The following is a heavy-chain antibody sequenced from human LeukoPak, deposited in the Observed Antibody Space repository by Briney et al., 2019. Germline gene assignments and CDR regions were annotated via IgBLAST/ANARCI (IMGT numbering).Heavy chain of an antibody. J-gene: IGHJ4*02. CDR3: ASPITYYYDSSGYYF. CDR2: IIPIFGTA. CDR1: GGTFSSYA. V-gene: IGHV1-69*05. D-gene: IGHD3-22*01. Sequence: SVKVSCKASGGTFSSYAISWVRQAPGQGLEWMGRIIPIFGTANYTQKFQGRVTITTDESTSTAYMELSSLRSEDTAVYYCASPITYYYDSSGYYFWGQGTLVTVSS.